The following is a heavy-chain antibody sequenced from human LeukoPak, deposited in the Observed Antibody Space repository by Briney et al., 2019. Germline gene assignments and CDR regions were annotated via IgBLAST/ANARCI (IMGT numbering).Heavy chain of an antibody. CDR2: INHSGST. J-gene: IGHJ6*03. D-gene: IGHD6-6*01. Sequence: PSQTLSLTCAVYGGSSSGYYWSWIRQPPGKGLEWIGEINHSGSTNYKPSPKRRVTISVDTSKNQFSLKLSSVTAADTAVYYCAREGNGFGDSSSSRPHYYYYYMDVWGKGTTVTVSS. CDR1: GGSSSGYY. CDR3: AREGNGFGDSSSSRPHYYYYYMDV. V-gene: IGHV4-34*01.